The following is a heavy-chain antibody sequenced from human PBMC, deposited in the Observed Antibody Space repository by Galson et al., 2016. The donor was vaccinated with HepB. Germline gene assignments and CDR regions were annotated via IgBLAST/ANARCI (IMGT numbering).Heavy chain of an antibody. Sequence: SLRLSCAASGFTSSNYAMNWVRQAPGKGLEWVSVISGSGRHTYYADSVKGRFTISRDDSKTTVFLQMSSLTADDTAVYYCAKDRVDSARVDSAFDVWGQGTMVSVSS. J-gene: IGHJ3*01. D-gene: IGHD5-18*01. CDR1: GFTSSNYA. CDR2: ISGSGRHT. V-gene: IGHV3-23*01. CDR3: AKDRVDSARVDSAFDV.